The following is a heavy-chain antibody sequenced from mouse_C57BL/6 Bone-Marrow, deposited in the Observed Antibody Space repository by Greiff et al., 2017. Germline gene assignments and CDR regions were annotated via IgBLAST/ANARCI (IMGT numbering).Heavy chain of an antibody. CDR2: IDPSDSYT. Sequence: QVQLKQPGAELVKPGASVKLSCKASGYTFTSYWMQWVKQRPGQGLEWIGEIDPSDSYTNYNQKFKGKATLTVDTSSSTAYMQLSSLTSEDSAVYYCAREVFDYGGKGTTLTVST. CDR1: GYTFTSYW. CDR3: AREVFDY. J-gene: IGHJ2*01. V-gene: IGHV1-50*01.